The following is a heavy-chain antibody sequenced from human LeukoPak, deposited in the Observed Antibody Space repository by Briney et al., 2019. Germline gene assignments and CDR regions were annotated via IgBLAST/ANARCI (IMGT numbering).Heavy chain of an antibody. V-gene: IGHV4-31*03. Sequence: SETLSLTCTVSGGSISSGGYYWSWIRQHPGKGLEWIRYIYYSGSTYYNPSLKSRVTISVDTSKNQFSLKLSSVTAADTAVYYCASGPYDFWSGYDYYYYMDVWGKGTTVTVSS. D-gene: IGHD3-3*01. CDR1: GGSISSGGYY. CDR3: ASGPYDFWSGYDYYYYMDV. J-gene: IGHJ6*03. CDR2: IYYSGST.